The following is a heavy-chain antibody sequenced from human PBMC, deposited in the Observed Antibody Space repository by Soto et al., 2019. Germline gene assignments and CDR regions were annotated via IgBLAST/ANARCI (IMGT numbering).Heavy chain of an antibody. J-gene: IGHJ4*02. V-gene: IGHV3-49*03. D-gene: IGHD2-2*01. CDR1: GFTFGDYA. CDR2: IRSKAYGGTT. CDR3: TSDIVVVPAAMSPGWIDY. Sequence: GGSLRLSCTASGFTFGDYAMSWFRQAPGKGLEWVGFIRSKAYGGTTEYAASMKGRFTISRDDSKSIAYLQMNSLKTEDTAVYYCTSDIVVVPAAMSPGWIDYWGQGTLVTVSS.